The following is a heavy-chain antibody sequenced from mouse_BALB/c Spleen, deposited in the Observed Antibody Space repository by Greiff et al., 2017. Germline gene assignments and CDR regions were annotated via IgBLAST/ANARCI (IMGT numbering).Heavy chain of an antibody. Sequence: EVHLVESGGDLVKPGGSLKLSCAASGFTFSSYGMSWVRQTPDKRLEWVATISSGGSYTYYPDSVKGRFTISRDNAKNTLYLQMSSLKSEDTAMYYCARLPDYYADYWGQGTTLTVSS. D-gene: IGHD1-1*01. J-gene: IGHJ2*01. CDR3: ARLPDYYADY. CDR2: ISSGGSYT. V-gene: IGHV5-6*01. CDR1: GFTFSSYG.